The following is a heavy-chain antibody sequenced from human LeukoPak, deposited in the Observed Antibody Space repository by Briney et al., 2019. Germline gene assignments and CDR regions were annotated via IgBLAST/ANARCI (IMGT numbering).Heavy chain of an antibody. CDR3: ARYGSGSYHFDY. CDR1: GGSISGYY. J-gene: IGHJ4*02. Sequence: SETLSLTCTVSGGSISGYYWSWVRQPPGKGLEWVGFIHYSGSTNYNPSLKSRVTISVDTSKNQFSLKLSSLTAADTAVYYCARYGSGSYHFDYWGQGTLVTVSS. V-gene: IGHV4-59*01. CDR2: IHYSGST. D-gene: IGHD3-10*01.